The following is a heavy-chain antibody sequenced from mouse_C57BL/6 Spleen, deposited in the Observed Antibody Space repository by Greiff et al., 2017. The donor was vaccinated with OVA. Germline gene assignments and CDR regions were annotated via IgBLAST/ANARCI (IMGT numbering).Heavy chain of an antibody. CDR2: ISSGGDYI. CDR3: TRDYYGRGYYAMDY. V-gene: IGHV5-9-1*02. J-gene: IGHJ4*01. CDR1: GFTFSSYA. Sequence: DVQLVESGEGLVKPGGSLKLSCAASGFTFSSYAMSWVRQTPEKRLEWVAYISSGGDYIYYADTVKGRFTISRDNARNTLYLQMSSLKSEDTAMDYCTRDYYGRGYYAMDYWGQGTSVTVSS. D-gene: IGHD1-2*01.